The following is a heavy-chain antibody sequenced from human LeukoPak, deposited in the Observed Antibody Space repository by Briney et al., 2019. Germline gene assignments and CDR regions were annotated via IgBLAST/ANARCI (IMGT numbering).Heavy chain of an antibody. Sequence: SETLSLTCTVSGVSLTSYYWNWIRQPAGKGLEWIGYIYYSGSTNYNPSLKSRVTISVDTSKNQFSLKLSSVTAADTAVYYCARRAVGAIDYWGQGTLVTVSS. D-gene: IGHD1-26*01. CDR2: IYYSGST. V-gene: IGHV4-59*08. CDR1: GVSLTSYY. J-gene: IGHJ4*02. CDR3: ARRAVGAIDY.